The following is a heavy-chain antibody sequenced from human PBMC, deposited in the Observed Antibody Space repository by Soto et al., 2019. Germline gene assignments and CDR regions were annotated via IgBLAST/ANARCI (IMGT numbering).Heavy chain of an antibody. V-gene: IGHV3-9*01. CDR1: GFTFDDYA. CDR3: TKDRYDYYGSGSNYAMDV. CDR2: ISWHSGSI. J-gene: IGHJ6*02. Sequence: GGSLRLSCAAFGFTFDDYAMHWVRQAPGKGLEWVSAISWHSGSIGYAGSVKGRFTISRDNTNNVLHLQMNSLRPEDTALYYCTKDRYDYYGSGSNYAMDVWGQGTTVTVSS. D-gene: IGHD3-10*01.